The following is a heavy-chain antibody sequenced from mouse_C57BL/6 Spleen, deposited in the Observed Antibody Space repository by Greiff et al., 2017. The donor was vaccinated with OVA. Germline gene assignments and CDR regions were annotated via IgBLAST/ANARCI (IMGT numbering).Heavy chain of an antibody. D-gene: IGHD2-3*01. CDR1: GYTFTSYW. J-gene: IGHJ3*01. CDR2: IYPGSGST. V-gene: IGHV1-55*01. Sequence: QVQLQQPGAELVKPGASVKMSCKASGYTFTSYWITWVKQRPGQGLEWIGDIYPGSGSTNYNEKFKSKATLTVDKPSSTAYMQLSSLTSEDSAVYYCAGDGGYFFAYWGQGTLVTVSA. CDR3: AGDGGYFFAY.